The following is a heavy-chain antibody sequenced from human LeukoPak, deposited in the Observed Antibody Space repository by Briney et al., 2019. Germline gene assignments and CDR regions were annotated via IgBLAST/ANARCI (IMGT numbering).Heavy chain of an antibody. Sequence: PGRSLRLSCAASGFTFDDYAMHWVRQAPGKGLEWVSGISWNSGSIGYADSVKGRFTISRDSAKNSLYLQMNSLRAEDTALYYCAKDMVRGVIGWFDPWGQGTLVTVSS. CDR1: GFTFDDYA. CDR2: ISWNSGSI. V-gene: IGHV3-9*01. J-gene: IGHJ5*02. CDR3: AKDMVRGVIGWFDP. D-gene: IGHD3-10*01.